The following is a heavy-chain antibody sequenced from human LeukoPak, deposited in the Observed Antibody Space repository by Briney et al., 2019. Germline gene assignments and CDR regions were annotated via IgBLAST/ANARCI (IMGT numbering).Heavy chain of an antibody. J-gene: IGHJ3*02. V-gene: IGHV4-34*01. Sequence: SESLSLTCAVYGGSCRGYYWSWICQPPGKELEWIGEINHSGSTNYNPSLKSRVTISVDTSKNQFSLKLSSVTAADTPVYYCARDLGYCSSTSCYLRGAAFDIWGQGTMVTVSS. D-gene: IGHD2-2*01. CDR2: INHSGST. CDR1: GGSCRGYY. CDR3: ARDLGYCSSTSCYLRGAAFDI.